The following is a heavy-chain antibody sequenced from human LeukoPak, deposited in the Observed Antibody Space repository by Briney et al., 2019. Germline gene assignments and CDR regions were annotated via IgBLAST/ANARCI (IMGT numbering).Heavy chain of an antibody. D-gene: IGHD3-22*01. CDR2: ISGNGGRT. V-gene: IGHV3-23*01. J-gene: IGHJ3*02. CDR3: ARGNYYDSSGPGAFDI. CDR1: GFTFNNYA. Sequence: QPGGSLRLSCAASGFTFNNYAMSWVRQAPGKGLEWVAAISGNGGRTYYRDSVKGRFTISRDNPKNMLYLQMNSLRPEDTAVYYCARGNYYDSSGPGAFDIWGQGTMVTVSS.